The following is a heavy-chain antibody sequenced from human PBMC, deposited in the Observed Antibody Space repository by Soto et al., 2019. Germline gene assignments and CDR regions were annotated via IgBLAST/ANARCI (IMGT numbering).Heavy chain of an antibody. CDR2: ISYDGSNK. CDR3: AREYCSSTSCYGKDY. V-gene: IGHV3-30-3*01. CDR1: GFTFSSYA. J-gene: IGHJ4*02. D-gene: IGHD2-2*01. Sequence: GGSLRLSCAASGFTFSSYAMHWVRQAPGKGLEWVAVISYDGSNKYYADSVKGRFTISRDNSKNTLYLQMNSLRAEDTAVYYCAREYCSSTSCYGKDYWGQGTLVTVSS.